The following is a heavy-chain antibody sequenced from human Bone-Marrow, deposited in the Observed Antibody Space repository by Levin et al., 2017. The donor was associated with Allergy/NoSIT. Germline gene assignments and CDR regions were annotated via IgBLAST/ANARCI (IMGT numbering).Heavy chain of an antibody. CDR1: GFTFSYYG. Sequence: PGGSLRLSCAASGFTFSYYGMNWVRQAPGKGLEWVSSISSSGRYISYADSLQGRFTISRDNANNSVYLQMDSLRGEDTAIYYCAREISGRTDFGMDVWGQGTTVTVSS. CDR2: ISSSGRYI. D-gene: IGHD5-12*01. CDR3: AREISGRTDFGMDV. J-gene: IGHJ6*02. V-gene: IGHV3-21*06.